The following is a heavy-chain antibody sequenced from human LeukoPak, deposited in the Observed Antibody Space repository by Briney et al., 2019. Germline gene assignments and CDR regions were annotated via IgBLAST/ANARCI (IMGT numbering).Heavy chain of an antibody. CDR3: AKDLYSSSSCFDY. V-gene: IGHV3-33*06. Sequence: PGGSLRLSCAASGFTFSSYGMYWVRQAPGKGLEWVAVIWYDGSNKYYADSVKGRFTISRDNSKNTLYLQMNSLRAEDTAVYYCAKDLYSSSSCFDYWGKGTLVTVSS. D-gene: IGHD6-6*01. CDR1: GFTFSSYG. CDR2: IWYDGSNK. J-gene: IGHJ4*02.